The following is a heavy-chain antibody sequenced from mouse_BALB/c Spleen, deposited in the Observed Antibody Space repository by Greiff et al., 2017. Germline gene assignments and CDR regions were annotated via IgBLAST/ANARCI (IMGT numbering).Heavy chain of an antibody. CDR3: ARKDYDDVFTY. CDR2: ISSGSSTI. V-gene: IGHV5-17*02. CDR1: GFTFSSFG. D-gene: IGHD2-4*01. Sequence: EVMLVESGGGLVQPGGSRKLSCAASGFTFSSFGMHWVRQAPEKGLEWVAYISSGSSTIYYADTVKGRFTISRDNPKNTLFLQMTSLRSEDTAMYYCARKDYDDVFTYWGQGTLVTVSA. J-gene: IGHJ3*01.